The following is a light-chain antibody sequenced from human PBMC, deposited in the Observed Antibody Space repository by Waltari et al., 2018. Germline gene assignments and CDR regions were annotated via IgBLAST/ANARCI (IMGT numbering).Light chain of an antibody. Sequence: DIQMTQSPSTLSAFVGARVTITCRASQSIDSWLAWYQQKPGKAPKVLIYKASILESGVPSRFSGSGSGTEFSLTISSLQPDDFATYYCQQYYSVTWTFGRGTRVEVK. V-gene: IGKV1-5*03. CDR2: KAS. CDR1: QSIDSW. CDR3: QQYYSVTWT. J-gene: IGKJ1*01.